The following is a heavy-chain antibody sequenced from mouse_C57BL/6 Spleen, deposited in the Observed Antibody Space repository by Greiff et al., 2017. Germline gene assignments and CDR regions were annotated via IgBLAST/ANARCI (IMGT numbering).Heavy chain of an antibody. J-gene: IGHJ3*01. CDR2: IDPSDSYT. D-gene: IGHD2-5*01. CDR1: GYTFTSYW. V-gene: IGHV1-69*01. CDR3: AREGYSNPFAY. Sequence: VQLQQPGAELVMPGASVKLSCKASGYTFTSYWMHWVKQRPGQGLEWIGEIDPSDSYTNYNQKFKGKSTLTVDKSSSTAYMQLSSLTSEDSAVYYCAREGYSNPFAYWGQGTLVTVSA.